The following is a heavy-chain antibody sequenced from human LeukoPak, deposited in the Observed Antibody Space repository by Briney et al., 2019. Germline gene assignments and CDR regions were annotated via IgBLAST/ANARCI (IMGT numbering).Heavy chain of an antibody. CDR1: GGSISSYY. D-gene: IGHD6-6*01. V-gene: IGHV4-59*01. CDR2: IYYSGST. Sequence: SETLSLTCTVSGGSISSYYWSWIRQPPGKGLEWIGYIYYSGSTNYNPSLKSRVTISVDTSKNQFSLKLSSVTAADTAVYYCARSGIAARRIYYYGMDVWGRGTTVTVSS. CDR3: ARSGIAARRIYYYGMDV. J-gene: IGHJ6*02.